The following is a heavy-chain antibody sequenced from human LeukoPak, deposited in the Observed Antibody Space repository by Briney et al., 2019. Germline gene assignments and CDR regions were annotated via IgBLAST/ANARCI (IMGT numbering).Heavy chain of an antibody. CDR2: IYYSGSI. CDR3: ARGSSSWTH. CDR1: GGSISSSSHY. D-gene: IGHD6-13*01. V-gene: IGHV4-39*07. J-gene: IGHJ4*02. Sequence: SETLSLTCTVSGGSISSSSHYWGWIRQPPGKGLEWIGSIYYSGSIYYNPSLKSRVTISVDTSKNQFSLKLSSVTAADTAVYYCARGSSSWTHWGQGTLVTVSS.